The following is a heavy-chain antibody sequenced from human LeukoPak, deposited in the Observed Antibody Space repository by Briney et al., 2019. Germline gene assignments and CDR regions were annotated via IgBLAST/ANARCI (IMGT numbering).Heavy chain of an antibody. CDR3: ARGPRITILFPYGMDV. CDR1: GGSFSGYY. V-gene: IGHV4-34*01. Sequence: PSETLSLTCAVYGGSFSGYYWSWIRQPPGKGLEWIGEINHSGSTNYNPSLKSRVTISVDTSKNQFSLKLSSVTAADRAVYYCARGPRITILFPYGMDVWGQGTTVTVSS. D-gene: IGHD3-3*02. CDR2: INHSGST. J-gene: IGHJ6*02.